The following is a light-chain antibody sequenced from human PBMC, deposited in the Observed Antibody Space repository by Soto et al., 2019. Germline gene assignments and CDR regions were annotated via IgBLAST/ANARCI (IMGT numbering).Light chain of an antibody. CDR3: QQYNDYSLT. Sequence: DIQMTQSPSTLSASVGDRVTITCRASQSISTWLAWYQQKPDKAPTLLISKASSLESGVPSRFSGSGSGTEFTLTISSLQPDDFATYYCQQYNDYSLTFGQGTKVEIK. CDR2: KAS. CDR1: QSISTW. V-gene: IGKV1-5*03. J-gene: IGKJ1*01.